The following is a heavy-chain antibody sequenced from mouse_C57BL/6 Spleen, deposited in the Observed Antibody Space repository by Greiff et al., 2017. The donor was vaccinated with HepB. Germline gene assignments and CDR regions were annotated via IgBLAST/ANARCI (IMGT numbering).Heavy chain of an antibody. D-gene: IGHD1-1*01. V-gene: IGHV5-17*01. CDR3: ARPFITTAPDY. Sequence: EVKLMESGGGLVKPGGSLKLSCAASGFTFSDYGMHWVRQAPEKGLEWVAYISSGSSTIYYADTVKGRFTISRDNAKNTLFLQMTSLRSEDTAMYYCARPFITTAPDYWGQGTTLTVSS. J-gene: IGHJ2*01. CDR2: ISSGSSTI. CDR1: GFTFSDYG.